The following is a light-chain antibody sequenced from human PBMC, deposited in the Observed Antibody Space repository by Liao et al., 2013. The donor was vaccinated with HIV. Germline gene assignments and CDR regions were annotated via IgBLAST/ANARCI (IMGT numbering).Light chain of an antibody. Sequence: SYGLTQPPSVSVSPGQTATITCYGDQLTNILENKYLHWYQQKPGQPPMLVLYQDTKRPSGIPERFSGSSSGTTVTLTISGVQAEDEADYYCQSADSSGTYPVFGGGTKLTVL. CDR1: QLTNILENKY. CDR3: QSADSSGTYPV. CDR2: QDT. J-gene: IGLJ3*02. V-gene: IGLV3-25*03.